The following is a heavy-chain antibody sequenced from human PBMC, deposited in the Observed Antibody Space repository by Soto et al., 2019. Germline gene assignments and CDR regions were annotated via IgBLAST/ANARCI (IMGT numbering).Heavy chain of an antibody. D-gene: IGHD4-17*01. CDR3: AREDSTEGGMDV. Sequence: SETLSLTCTVSGDSVTSDRYFWSWIRQPPGKGLEWIGNSYYSGYYSGSTNHNPSLKSRVTVSVDTSKNQFSLKLRSVTAADTAVYYCAREDSTEGGMDVWGQGTTVTVSS. V-gene: IGHV4-61*01. CDR1: GDSVTSDRYF. J-gene: IGHJ6*02. CDR2: SYYSGYYSGST.